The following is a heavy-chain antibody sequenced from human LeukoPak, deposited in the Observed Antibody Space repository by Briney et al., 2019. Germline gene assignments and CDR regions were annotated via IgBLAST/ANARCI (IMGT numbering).Heavy chain of an antibody. Sequence: GGSLRLSCVGSGFSFRSHWVNWVRQSPGKGLEWVANIKPDGSDKYYVDSARGRFTVSRDNAKNSAFLQTNSLRAEDTAIYYCATISAQTFDIWGQGTLVSVSS. CDR2: IKPDGSDK. CDR3: ATISAQTFDI. D-gene: IGHD5-24*01. CDR1: GFSFRSHW. V-gene: IGHV3-7*01. J-gene: IGHJ3*02.